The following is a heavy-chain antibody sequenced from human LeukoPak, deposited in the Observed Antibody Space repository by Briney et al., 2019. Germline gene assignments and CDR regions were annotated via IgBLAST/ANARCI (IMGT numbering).Heavy chain of an antibody. CDR1: GFTFSDYY. CDR2: ISSSGSTI. Sequence: RGSLRLSCAASGFTFSDYYMSWIRQAPGKGLEWVSYISSSGSTIYYADSVKGRFTISRDNSKNTLYLQMNSLRAEDTAVYYCAKGITMVRGVILGFDYWGQGTLVTVSS. J-gene: IGHJ4*02. D-gene: IGHD3-10*01. V-gene: IGHV3-11*01. CDR3: AKGITMVRGVILGFDY.